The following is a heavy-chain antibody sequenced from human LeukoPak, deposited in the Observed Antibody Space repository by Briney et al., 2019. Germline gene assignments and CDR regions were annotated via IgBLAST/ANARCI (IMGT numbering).Heavy chain of an antibody. CDR2: ISSSSSYI. Sequence: PGGSLRLSCAASGFTFSSYSMNWVRQAPGKGLEWVSSISSSSSYIYYADSVKGRFTISRDNAKNSLYLQMNSLRAEDTAVYYCARDVAGGGSFDYWGQGTLVTVSS. CDR3: ARDVAGGGSFDY. CDR1: GFTFSSYS. V-gene: IGHV3-21*01. D-gene: IGHD2-21*01. J-gene: IGHJ4*02.